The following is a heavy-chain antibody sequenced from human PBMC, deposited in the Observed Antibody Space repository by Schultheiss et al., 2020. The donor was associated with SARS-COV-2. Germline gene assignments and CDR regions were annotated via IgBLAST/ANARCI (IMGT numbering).Heavy chain of an antibody. J-gene: IGHJ6*02. CDR3: ARDQRTVTTLSDLYYYYYYGMDV. CDR2: ISYDGSNK. V-gene: IGHV3-30*01. Sequence: GGSLRLSCAASGFTFSSYAMHWVRQAPGKGLEWVAVISYDGSNKYYADSVKGRFTISRDNSKNTLYLQMNSLRAEDTAVYYCARDQRTVTTLSDLYYYYYYGMDVWGQGTTVTVSS. CDR1: GFTFSSYA. D-gene: IGHD4-11*01.